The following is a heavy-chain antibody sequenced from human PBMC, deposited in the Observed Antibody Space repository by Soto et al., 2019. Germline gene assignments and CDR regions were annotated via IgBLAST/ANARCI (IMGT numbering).Heavy chain of an antibody. V-gene: IGHV3-23*01. CDR1: GFTFSSYA. Sequence: GGSLRLSWAASGFTFSSYAMSWVRQAPGKGLEWVSAISGSGGSTYYADSVKGRFTISRDNSKNTLYLQMNSLRAEDTAVYYCAKPSTRDYYDSSGSNPLDYRGQGPPVPVS. CDR2: ISGSGGST. CDR3: AKPSTRDYYDSSGSNPLDY. D-gene: IGHD3-22*01. J-gene: IGHJ4*02.